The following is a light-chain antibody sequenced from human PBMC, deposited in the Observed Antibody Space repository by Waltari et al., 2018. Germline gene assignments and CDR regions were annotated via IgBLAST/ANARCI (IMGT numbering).Light chain of an antibody. J-gene: IGKJ4*01. CDR2: AAP. Sequence: DIQMTQSPSSLSASVGDRVTITCQASQDISHWLAWYQQKPGEAPKLLIYAAPTLQSGVPSTFSVSGSETEFTLTISSLQPEDFASYYWKQHTSYPTFGEVTKVAIK. CDR1: QDISHW. CDR3: KQHTSYPT. V-gene: IGKV1-12*01.